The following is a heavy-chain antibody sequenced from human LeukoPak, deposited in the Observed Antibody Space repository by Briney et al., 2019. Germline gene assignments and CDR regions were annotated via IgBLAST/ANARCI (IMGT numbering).Heavy chain of an antibody. D-gene: IGHD3-10*01. CDR2: IYSGGST. CDR3: AREAMVRGVIAGMDV. V-gene: IGHV3-53*01. J-gene: IGHJ6*02. CDR1: GFTVSSNY. Sequence: GRSLRLSCAASGFTVSSNYMSWVRQAPGKGLEWVSVIYSGGSTYYADSVKGRFTISRDNSKNTLYLQMNSLRAEDTAVYYCAREAMVRGVIAGMDVWGQGTTVTVSS.